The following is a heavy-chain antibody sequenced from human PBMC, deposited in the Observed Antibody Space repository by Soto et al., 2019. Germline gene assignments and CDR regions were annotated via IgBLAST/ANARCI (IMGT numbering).Heavy chain of an antibody. D-gene: IGHD3-22*01. CDR3: ARDGPDYYDSSGYD. CDR2: IYYSGST. CDR1: GGSISSGGYY. Sequence: SETLSLTCTVSGGSISSGGYYWSWIRQHPGKGLERIGYIYYSGSTYYNPSLKSRVTISVDTSKNQFSLKLSSVTAADTAVYYCARDGPDYYDSSGYDWGQGTLVTVS. V-gene: IGHV4-31*03. J-gene: IGHJ4*02.